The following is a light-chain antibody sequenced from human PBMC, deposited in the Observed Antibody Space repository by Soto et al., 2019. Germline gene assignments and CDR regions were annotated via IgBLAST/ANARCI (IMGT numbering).Light chain of an antibody. J-gene: IGKJ2*02. Sequence: VMTQSPATLSVSPGERVILSCRASQSIGSNLAWCQQKPGQPPRLLLYHTSTRAPDIPPRFSGSGSGTEFTLTISSLQSEDFGIYFCQECNNWPRCTFGQGTKLQIK. CDR3: QECNNWPRCT. V-gene: IGKV3-15*01. CDR2: HTS. CDR1: QSIGSN.